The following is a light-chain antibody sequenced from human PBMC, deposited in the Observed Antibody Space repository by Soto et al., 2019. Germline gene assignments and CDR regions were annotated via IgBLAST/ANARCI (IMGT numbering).Light chain of an antibody. J-gene: IGKJ4*01. Sequence: IQLTQSPSSLSASVGDRVTITCRASQAISSYLAWYQQKPGKAPNLMIYAASTLQSGVPSRFSGSGSGTDFSLTISSLQPVDFATSFCQQLNRYPLTFGGGTKVEIK. CDR3: QQLNRYPLT. V-gene: IGKV1-9*01. CDR1: QAISSY. CDR2: AAS.